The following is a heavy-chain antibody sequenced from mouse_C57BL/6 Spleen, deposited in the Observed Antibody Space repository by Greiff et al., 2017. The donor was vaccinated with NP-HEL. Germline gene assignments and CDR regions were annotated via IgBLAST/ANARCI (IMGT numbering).Heavy chain of an antibody. Sequence: EVQLQQSGPELVKPGASVKIPCKASGYTFTDYNMDWVKQSHGKSLEWIGDINPNNGGTIYNQKFKGKATLTVDKSSSTAYMELRIPKSEDTAVYYCSRPYSNYDYAMDYWGQGTSVTVSS. D-gene: IGHD2-5*01. CDR2: INPNNGGT. CDR1: GYTFTDYN. V-gene: IGHV1-18*01. CDR3: SRPYSNYDYAMDY. J-gene: IGHJ4*01.